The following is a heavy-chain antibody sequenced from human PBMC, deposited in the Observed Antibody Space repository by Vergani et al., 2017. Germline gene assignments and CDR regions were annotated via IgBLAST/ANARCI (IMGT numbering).Heavy chain of an antibody. D-gene: IGHD2-8*01. J-gene: IGHJ4*02. Sequence: QVQLQESGPGLVKPSETLALTCTVSGGSITSYYWSWIRQPPGKGLEWIGNIYYSGSTNYDPSLKSRVTISVDTSKNQFSLALSSMTTADTAVYYCARGRRTSGFGTTFYDYWGQGSLVTGSS. CDR1: GGSITSYY. V-gene: IGHV4-59*01. CDR3: ARGRRTSGFGTTFYDY. CDR2: IYYSGST.